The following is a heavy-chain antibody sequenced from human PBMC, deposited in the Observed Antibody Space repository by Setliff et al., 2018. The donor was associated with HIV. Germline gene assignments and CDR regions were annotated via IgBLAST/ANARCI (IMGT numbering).Heavy chain of an antibody. V-gene: IGHV4-59*05. D-gene: IGHD2-21*01. CDR2: IYYTGST. CDR1: GGSISSYY. CDR3: AGSWIQFLSRILYCGGDCYSPFDS. Sequence: PSETLSLTCTVSGGSISSYYWGWIRQPPGKGLEWIGSIYYTGSTDYNPSLKSRVNMSVDTSKNHFSLSLTSVTAADTAVYYCAGSWIQFLSRILYCGGDCYSPFDSWGPGTLVTVSS. J-gene: IGHJ4*02.